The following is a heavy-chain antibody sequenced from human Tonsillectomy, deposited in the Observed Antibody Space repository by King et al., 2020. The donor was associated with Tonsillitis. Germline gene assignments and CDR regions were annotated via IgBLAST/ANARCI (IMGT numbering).Heavy chain of an antibody. CDR3: AKDMGLGEWELLFDY. CDR2: ISWNSGSI. Sequence: VQLVESGGGLVQPGRSLRLSCAASGFTFDDYAMHWVRHAPGKGLEWVSGISWNSGSIGYADSVKGRFTISRDNAKNSLYLQMNSLRAEDTALYYCAKDMGLGEWELLFDYWGQGTLVTVSS. CDR1: GFTFDDYA. V-gene: IGHV3-9*01. J-gene: IGHJ4*02. D-gene: IGHD1-26*01.